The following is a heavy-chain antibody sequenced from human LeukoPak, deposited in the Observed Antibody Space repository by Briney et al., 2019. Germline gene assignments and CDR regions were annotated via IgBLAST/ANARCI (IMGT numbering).Heavy chain of an antibody. V-gene: IGHV3-23*01. CDR2: ISGSGGST. CDR3: AKVPRSSANNWFDP. Sequence: GGSLRLSCAASAFTFSSYAMSWVRQPPGKGLEWVSTISGSGGSTYYVDSVKGRFTISRDNSKNTLYLQMNSLRAEDTAVYYCAKVPRSSANNWFDPWGEGTLVTVSS. CDR1: AFTFSSYA. D-gene: IGHD6-19*01. J-gene: IGHJ5*02.